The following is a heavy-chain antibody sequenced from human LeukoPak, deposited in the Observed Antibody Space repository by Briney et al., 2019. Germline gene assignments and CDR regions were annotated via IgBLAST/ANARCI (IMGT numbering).Heavy chain of an antibody. D-gene: IGHD6-19*01. CDR3: ARIPFQWLVSDFDY. CDR1: GFTFSTYW. CDR2: ISSSSSYI. J-gene: IGHJ4*02. Sequence: GGSLRLSCAASGFTFSTYWMSWVRQAPGKGLEWVSSISSSSSYIYYADSVKGRFTISRDNAKNSLYLQMNSLRAEDTAVYYCARIPFQWLVSDFDYWGQGTLVTVSS. V-gene: IGHV3-21*01.